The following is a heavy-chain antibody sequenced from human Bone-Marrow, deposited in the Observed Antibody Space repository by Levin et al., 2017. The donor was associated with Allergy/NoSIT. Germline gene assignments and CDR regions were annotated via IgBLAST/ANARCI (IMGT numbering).Heavy chain of an antibody. CDR2: ISSRSTPM. D-gene: IGHD1-26*01. Sequence: PGGSLRLSCAASGFTFSSYSMNWVRQAPGKGLEWVSYISSRSTPMYYADSVKGRFTISRDNAKNSLYLQMNNLRDEDTAVYYCTRDLTLGGDSWGQGTLVTVSS. CDR3: TRDLTLGGDS. V-gene: IGHV3-48*02. J-gene: IGHJ5*01. CDR1: GFTFSSYS.